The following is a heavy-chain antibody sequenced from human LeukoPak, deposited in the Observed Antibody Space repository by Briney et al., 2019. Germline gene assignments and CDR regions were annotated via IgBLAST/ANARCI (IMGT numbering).Heavy chain of an antibody. CDR1: GGSISSGGYS. CDR2: IYHSGTT. J-gene: IGHJ6*03. V-gene: IGHV4-30-2*01. Sequence: SQTLSLTCAVSGGSISSGGYSWSWIRQPPGMGLEWIGYIYHSGTTLYNPSLKSRVTMSIDRSKKQVSLKLSSVAAADTAVYYCARTRSDGYNYFYYYYMDVWGTGTTVTVSS. D-gene: IGHD5-24*01. CDR3: ARTRSDGYNYFYYYYMDV.